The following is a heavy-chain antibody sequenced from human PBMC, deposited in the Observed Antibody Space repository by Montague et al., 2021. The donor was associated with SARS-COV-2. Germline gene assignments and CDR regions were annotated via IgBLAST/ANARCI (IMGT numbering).Heavy chain of an antibody. Sequence: SETLSLTCAVYGGSFSGYYWSWIRQPPGKGLEWIGEINHSGSTKYNPSLKSRVSMSVDKSWNRFSLGLTSVTAADTAIYYCARRGSGRSDLAYWGQGTLVTVSS. V-gene: IGHV4-34*01. D-gene: IGHD1-26*01. CDR2: INHSGST. J-gene: IGHJ4*02. CDR1: GGSFSGYY. CDR3: ARRGSGRSDLAY.